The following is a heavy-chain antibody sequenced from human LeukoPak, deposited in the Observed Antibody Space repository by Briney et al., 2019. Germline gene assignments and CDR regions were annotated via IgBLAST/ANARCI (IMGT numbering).Heavy chain of an antibody. CDR2: INQSGST. J-gene: IGHJ5*02. CDR1: GGSFSGYY. CDR3: ARGVRYSKRMVRFDP. Sequence: NPSETLSLTCAVYGGSFSGYYWSWIRQPPGQGLEWIGEINQSGSTNYNPSLERRVTMSVDTSKNQFSLKLSSVTAADTAVYYCARGVRYSKRMVRFDPWGRGTLVTVSS. D-gene: IGHD4-11*01. V-gene: IGHV4-34*01.